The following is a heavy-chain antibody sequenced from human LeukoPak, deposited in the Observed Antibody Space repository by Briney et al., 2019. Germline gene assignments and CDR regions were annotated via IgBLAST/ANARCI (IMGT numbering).Heavy chain of an antibody. CDR1: GGSISSSSYY. CDR2: IYNRGTN. CDR3: ARTSGMVRGFWGNYMDV. D-gene: IGHD3-10*01. J-gene: IGHJ6*03. Sequence: PSETLSLTCTVSGGSISSSSYYWGWIRQPPGKGLEWIGTIYNRGTNHYNPSLKSRVAISVDTSKNQVSLKLSSVNAADTAVYYCARTSGMVRGFWGNYMDVWGKGTTVTISS. V-gene: IGHV4-39*07.